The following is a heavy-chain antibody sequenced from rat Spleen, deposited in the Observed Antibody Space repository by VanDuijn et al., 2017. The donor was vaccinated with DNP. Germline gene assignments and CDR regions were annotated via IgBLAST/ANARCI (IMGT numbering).Heavy chain of an antibody. D-gene: IGHD1-10*01. CDR3: ARHRIYNNLFDY. CDR1: GFSFRKYG. V-gene: IGHV5S13*01. CDR2: ISTVGDNG. Sequence: EVQLVESGGGLVQPGGSLKLSCAASGFSFRKYGMAWVRQTPTKGLEWVASISTVGDNGVYRDFVKGRFTISRDNAKNTQYLQMDSLRSEDTATYYCARHRIYNNLFDYWGQGVMVTVSS. J-gene: IGHJ2*01.